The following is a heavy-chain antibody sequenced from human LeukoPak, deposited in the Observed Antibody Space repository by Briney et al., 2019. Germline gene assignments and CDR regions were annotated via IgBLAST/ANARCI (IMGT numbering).Heavy chain of an antibody. Sequence: GGSLRLSCAASGFTFSSYGMHWVRQAPGKGLEWVAFIRYDGSNKYYADSVKGRFTIPRDNAKNSLYLQMNSLRAEDTAVYYCARAVDGYTSNYYYYVDVWGKGTTVTVSS. CDR1: GFTFSSYG. CDR2: IRYDGSNK. D-gene: IGHD6-19*01. V-gene: IGHV3-30*02. CDR3: ARAVDGYTSNYYYYVDV. J-gene: IGHJ6*03.